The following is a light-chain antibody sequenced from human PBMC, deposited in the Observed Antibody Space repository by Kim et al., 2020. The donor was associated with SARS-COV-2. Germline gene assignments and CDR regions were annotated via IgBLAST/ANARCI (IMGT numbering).Light chain of an antibody. CDR1: SSDVGGYNY. CDR3: SSYTSSSTV. Sequence: PGQSITISCTGTSSDVGGYNYVSWYQQHPGKAPKLMIYDVNNRPSGVSNRFSGSKSGNTASLTIYGLQAEDEADYYCSSYTSSSTVFGGGTQLTVL. V-gene: IGLV2-14*03. J-gene: IGLJ2*01. CDR2: DVN.